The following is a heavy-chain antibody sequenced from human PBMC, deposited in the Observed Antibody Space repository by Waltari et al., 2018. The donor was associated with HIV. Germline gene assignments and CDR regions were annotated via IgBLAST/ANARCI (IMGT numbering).Heavy chain of an antibody. CDR3: TRVPEVEMATIWYFDL. Sequence: EVQLVESGGGLVEPGGPLRLSCAASGFTFSSYWMHWVRQAPGKGLVWVSGIKSDGRSTKYADSVKDRFIISRDNAKNTLYLQMNTRRDEDTAVYYCTRVPEVEMATIWYFDLWGRGTLVTVSS. D-gene: IGHD5-12*01. CDR1: GFTFSSYW. CDR2: IKSDGRST. V-gene: IGHV3-74*03. J-gene: IGHJ2*01.